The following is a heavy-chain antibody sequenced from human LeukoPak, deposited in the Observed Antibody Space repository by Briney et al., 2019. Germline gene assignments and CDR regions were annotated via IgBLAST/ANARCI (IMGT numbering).Heavy chain of an antibody. V-gene: IGHV3-21*01. CDR2: ISSSSSYI. CDR1: GFTFSSYS. CDR3: ARDRTNYYDSSGYWDY. Sequence: GGSRRLSCAASGFTFSSYSMNLVRQAQGKGLEWVSSISSSSSYIYYADSVKGRFTISRDNAKNSLYLQMNSLRAEDTAVYYCARDRTNYYDSSGYWDYWGQGTLVTVSS. D-gene: IGHD3-22*01. J-gene: IGHJ4*02.